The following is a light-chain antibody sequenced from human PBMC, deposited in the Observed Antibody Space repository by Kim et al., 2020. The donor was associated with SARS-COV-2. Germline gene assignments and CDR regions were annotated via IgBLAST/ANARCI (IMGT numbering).Light chain of an antibody. V-gene: IGKV3-15*01. CDR3: QQYNNWPPVA. J-gene: IGKJ2*01. Sequence: PGETATLSCKARQRSSGNLAWYQQRPGQTPRLLIYGATSRATGVPVRFSGSQSGTEFNLTISSLQSEDFAVYYCQQYNNWPPVAFGQGTKLEI. CDR1: QRSSGN. CDR2: GAT.